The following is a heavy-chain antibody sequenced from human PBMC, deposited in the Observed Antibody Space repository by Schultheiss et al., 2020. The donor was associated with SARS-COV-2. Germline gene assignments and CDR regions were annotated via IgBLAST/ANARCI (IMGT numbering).Heavy chain of an antibody. CDR2: IKQDGSEK. V-gene: IGHV3-7*01. CDR3: ARDIGPAAAAHTY. CDR1: GFTFSSYW. Sequence: GGSLRLSCAASGFTFSSYWMSWVRQAPGKGLEWVANIKQDGSEKYYVDSVKGRFTISRDNAKNSLYLQMNSLRAEDTAVYYCARDIGPAAAAHTYWGQGTLVTVSS. D-gene: IGHD6-13*01. J-gene: IGHJ4*02.